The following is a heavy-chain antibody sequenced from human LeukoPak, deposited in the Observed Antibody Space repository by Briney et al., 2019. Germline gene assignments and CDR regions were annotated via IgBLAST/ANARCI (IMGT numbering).Heavy chain of an antibody. CDR2: TYYRSKWYN. Sequence: SQTLSLTCAISGDSVSSNSAAWNWIRQSPSRGLEWLGRTYYRSKWYNDYAVSVKSRITINPDTSKNQFSLQLNSVTPEDTAVYYCARGTISQGYQTTYDAFDIWGQGTMVTVSS. V-gene: IGHV6-1*01. CDR1: GDSVSSNSAA. CDR3: ARGTISQGYQTTYDAFDI. J-gene: IGHJ3*02. D-gene: IGHD3-3*01.